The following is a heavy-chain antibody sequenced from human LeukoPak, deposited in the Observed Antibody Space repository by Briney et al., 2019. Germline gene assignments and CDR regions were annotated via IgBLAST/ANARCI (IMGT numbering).Heavy chain of an antibody. CDR3: AKGSPIDY. CDR2: ISGTGANT. J-gene: IGHJ4*02. Sequence: GGSLRLSCAVSGFTFSNYVMIWVRQAPGKGLEWVSAISGTGANTFYADSVKGRFTMSRDNPKNMLYLQMNSLRAEDTAVYYCAKGSPIDYWGQGTLVTVSS. V-gene: IGHV3-23*01. CDR1: GFTFSNYV.